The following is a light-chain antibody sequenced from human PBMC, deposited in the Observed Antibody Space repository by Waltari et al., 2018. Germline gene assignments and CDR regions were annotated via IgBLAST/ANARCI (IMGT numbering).Light chain of an antibody. V-gene: IGLV2-23*01. CDR1: SSDVGPYNL. Sequence: QSALTQPASVSGSPGQSITIPCTGTSSDVGPYNLVSWYQQHPGQAPKLIIYETTKRPSGVSNRFSGSKSGNTASLAVSGLQTEDEAEYYCCSYGGYNTPWVFGGGTKLTVL. CDR3: CSYGGYNTPWV. CDR2: ETT. J-gene: IGLJ3*02.